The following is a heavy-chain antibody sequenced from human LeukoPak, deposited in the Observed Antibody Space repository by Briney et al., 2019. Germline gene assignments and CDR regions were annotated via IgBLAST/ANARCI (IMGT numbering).Heavy chain of an antibody. CDR1: GYTFTSYA. V-gene: IGHV1-3*01. J-gene: IGHJ2*01. CDR3: ARARYCSGGSCYFKDWYFDL. D-gene: IGHD2-15*01. CDR2: INAGNGNT. Sequence: GASVKVSCKASGYTFTSYAMHWVRQTPGQRLEWMGWINAGNGNTKYSQKFQGRVTITRDTSASTAYMELSSLRSEDTAVYYCARARYCSGGSCYFKDWYFDLWGRGTLVTVSS.